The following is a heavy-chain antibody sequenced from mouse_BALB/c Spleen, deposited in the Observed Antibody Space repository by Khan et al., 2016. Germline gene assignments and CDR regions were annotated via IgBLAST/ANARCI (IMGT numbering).Heavy chain of an antibody. CDR1: GYTFTNSG. Sequence: QIQLVQSGPELKKPGETVKISCKASGYTFTNSGMNWVKQAPGKGLKWVGWINTYTGEPTYADDFQGRFAFSLETSASTAYLQINNLKNEDMTTYFCARGAMVTTGWYFDVWGAGTTVTVSS. V-gene: IGHV9-1*02. J-gene: IGHJ1*01. CDR2: INTYTGEP. D-gene: IGHD2-2*01. CDR3: ARGAMVTTGWYFDV.